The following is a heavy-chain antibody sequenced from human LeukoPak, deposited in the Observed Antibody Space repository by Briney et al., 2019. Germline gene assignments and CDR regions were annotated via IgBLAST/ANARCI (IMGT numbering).Heavy chain of an antibody. CDR3: ARDGRGSYYTY. CDR2: ISSNGGST. V-gene: IGHV3-64*01. D-gene: IGHD1-26*01. Sequence: GGSLRLSCAASGFTFSSYAMHWVRQAPGKGLEYVSAISSNGGSTYYANSVKGRFTISRDNSKNTLYLQMGSLRAEDMAVYYCARDGRGSYYTYWGQGTLVTVSS. CDR1: GFTFSSYA. J-gene: IGHJ4*02.